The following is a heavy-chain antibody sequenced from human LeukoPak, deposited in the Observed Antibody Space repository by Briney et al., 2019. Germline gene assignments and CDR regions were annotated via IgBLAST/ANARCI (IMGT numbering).Heavy chain of an antibody. CDR2: IRNKGNNYAT. J-gene: IGHJ4*02. D-gene: IGHD5-24*01. CDR1: GFTFSDSA. V-gene: IGHV3-73*01. CDR3: SREVDGDGYNSD. Sequence: GGSLRLSCVASGFTFSDSAMHWVRQASGKGLEWVGRIRNKGNNYATAFAASVKGRFTISRDDSKNTAYLQMNSLKTEDTAVYYCSREVDGDGYNSDWGQGTLVTVSS.